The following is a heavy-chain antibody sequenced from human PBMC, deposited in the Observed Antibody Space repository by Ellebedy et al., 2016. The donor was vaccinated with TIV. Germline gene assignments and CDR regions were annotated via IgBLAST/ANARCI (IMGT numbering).Heavy chain of an antibody. Sequence: SETLSLTCTVSGGSISSYYWSWIRQPPGKGLEWIGYIFYSGSSNYNPSLKSRVTISVDTSKDQFSLNLSSVTAAATAVYYCAALQWLAPAWYFDLWGRGTLVTVSS. V-gene: IGHV4-59*08. J-gene: IGHJ2*01. CDR1: GGSISSYY. CDR3: AALQWLAPAWYFDL. D-gene: IGHD6-19*01. CDR2: IFYSGSS.